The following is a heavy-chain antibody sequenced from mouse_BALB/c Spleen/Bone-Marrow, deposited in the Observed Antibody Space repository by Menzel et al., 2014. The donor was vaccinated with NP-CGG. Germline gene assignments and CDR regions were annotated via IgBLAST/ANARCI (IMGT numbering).Heavy chain of an antibody. Sequence: VQLRQSGAELARPGASVKMSCQASGYTFTRYTMHWEKQRPGQGLEWIGYIIPSSGYTNYNQKFKDKATLTADKSSSTAYMQLSSLTSEDSAVYYCTIRYYAMDYWGQGTSVTVSS. J-gene: IGHJ4*01. V-gene: IGHV1-4*01. CDR1: GYTFTRYT. D-gene: IGHD1-1*01. CDR3: TIRYYAMDY. CDR2: IIPSSGYT.